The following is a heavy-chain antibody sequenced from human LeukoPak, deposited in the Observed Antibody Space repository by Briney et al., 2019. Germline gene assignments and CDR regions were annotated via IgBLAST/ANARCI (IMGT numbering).Heavy chain of an antibody. CDR1: GFTFGSYW. Sequence: GGSLRLSCAASGFTFGSYWMSWVRQAPGKGLEWVANIKQDGSEKYYVDSVKGRFTISRDNAKNSLYLQMNSLRAEDTAVYYCARVIVGATGSDYWGQGTLVTVSS. CDR3: ARVIVGATGSDY. CDR2: IKQDGSEK. J-gene: IGHJ4*02. V-gene: IGHV3-7*01. D-gene: IGHD1-26*01.